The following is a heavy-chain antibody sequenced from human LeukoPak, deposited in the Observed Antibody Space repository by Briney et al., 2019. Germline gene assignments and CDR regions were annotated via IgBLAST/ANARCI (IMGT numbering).Heavy chain of an antibody. CDR1: GFTFSNAW. Sequence: GGSLRLSCAASGFTFSNAWMSWVRQAPGKGLEWVGRIKSKTDGGTTDYAAPVKCRFTISRDDSKNTQQLQMNSLKPEVTAVYYCNTDTVELRYYYYYMDVWGKGTPVTVSS. CDR3: NTDTVELRYYYYYMDV. CDR2: IKSKTDGGTT. D-gene: IGHD4-23*01. J-gene: IGHJ6*03. V-gene: IGHV3-15*01.